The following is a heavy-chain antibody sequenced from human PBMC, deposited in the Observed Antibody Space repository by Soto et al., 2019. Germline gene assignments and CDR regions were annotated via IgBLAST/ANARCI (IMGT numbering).Heavy chain of an antibody. V-gene: IGHV1-3*01. CDR2: INAGNGNT. J-gene: IGHJ4*02. Sequence: EASVKVSCKASGYTFTGYAMHWVRQAPGQRLEWMGWINAGNGNTKYSQKFQGRVTITRDTSASAANMELSSLSSEDTAVYYCARAVAVAADFDYWGQGTLVTVSS. CDR1: GYTFTGYA. CDR3: ARAVAVAADFDY. D-gene: IGHD6-19*01.